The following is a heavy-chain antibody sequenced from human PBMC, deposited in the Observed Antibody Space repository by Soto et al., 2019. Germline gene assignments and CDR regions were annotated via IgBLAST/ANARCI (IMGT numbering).Heavy chain of an antibody. D-gene: IGHD3-3*01. J-gene: IGHJ5*02. CDR1: GFTLSSYA. CDR2: IGGVDEST. V-gene: IGHV3-23*01. Sequence: GGSLRLSCAASGFTLSSYAMSWVRQAPGKGLEWVSVIGGVDESTYYADSVRGRFSISRDVSGNMIYLQLNRLTAGDTATYYCAKTQTFNGYYGGFEAWGQGTRVNVSS. CDR3: AKTQTFNGYYGGFEA.